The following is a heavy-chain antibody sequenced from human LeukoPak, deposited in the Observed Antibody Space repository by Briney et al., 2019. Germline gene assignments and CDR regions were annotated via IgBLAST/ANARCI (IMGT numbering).Heavy chain of an antibody. V-gene: IGHV4-4*08. J-gene: IGHJ6*03. CDR3: ARFGLVLQQSHYYYYLDV. CDR1: ADSVSRFY. D-gene: IGHD1/OR15-1a*01. Sequence: PSETLSLTCTVSADSVSRFYWSWIRHPPGKGLEWIGYMYHSGDTNHNASRKTRVTISVDPSKTHFSRKRGSVTPPDTATYYCARFGLVLQQSHYYYYLDVWGKGTTVTVSS. CDR2: MYHSGDT.